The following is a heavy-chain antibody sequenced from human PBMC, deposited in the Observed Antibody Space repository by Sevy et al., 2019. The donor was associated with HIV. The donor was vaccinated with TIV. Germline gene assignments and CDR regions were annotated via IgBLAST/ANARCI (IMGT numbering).Heavy chain of an antibody. CDR3: ARDCSSTSCLWGMDV. D-gene: IGHD2-2*01. CDR1: GFTLSNYW. Sequence: GGSLRLSCAASGFTLSNYWMSWVRQAPGKGLGGGANKKKDGSEQYYVDSVKGRFTISRDNAKNSLYLQMNSLRAEDTAVYYCARDCSSTSCLWGMDVWGQGTTVTVSS. V-gene: IGHV3-7*03. J-gene: IGHJ6*02. CDR2: KKKDGSEQ.